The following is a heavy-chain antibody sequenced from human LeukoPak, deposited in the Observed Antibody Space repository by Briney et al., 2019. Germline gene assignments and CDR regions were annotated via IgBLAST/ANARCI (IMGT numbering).Heavy chain of an antibody. D-gene: IGHD6-6*01. Sequence: PSETLSLTCTVSGGSISSGGYYWNWIRQPPGKGLEWIGYIYHSGSTYYNPSLKSRVTISVDRSKNQFSLKLSSVTAADTAVYYCARDAYSRSSELVSYFDYWGQGTLVTVSS. CDR3: ARDAYSRSSELVSYFDY. CDR2: IYHSGST. CDR1: GGSISSGGYY. V-gene: IGHV4-30-2*01. J-gene: IGHJ4*02.